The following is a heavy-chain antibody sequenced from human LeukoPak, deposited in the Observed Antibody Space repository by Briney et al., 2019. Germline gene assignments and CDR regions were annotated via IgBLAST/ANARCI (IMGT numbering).Heavy chain of an antibody. Sequence: GGSLRLSCAASGFTFSSYAMHWVRQAPGKGLEWVAVISYDGSNKYYADSVKGRFTISRDNSKNTLYLQMNSLRAEDTAVYYCARAGEEYSYGNWFDPWGQGTLVTVSS. CDR3: ARAGEEYSYGNWFDP. CDR2: ISYDGSNK. CDR1: GFTFSSYA. D-gene: IGHD5-18*01. V-gene: IGHV3-30-3*01. J-gene: IGHJ5*02.